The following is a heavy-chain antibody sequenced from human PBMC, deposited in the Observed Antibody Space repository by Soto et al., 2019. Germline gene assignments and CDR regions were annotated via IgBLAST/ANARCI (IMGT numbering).Heavy chain of an antibody. J-gene: IGHJ6*02. CDR2: INPNSGGT. CDR1: GYTFTGYY. V-gene: IGHV1-2*04. Sequence: ASVTVSCKTSGYTFTGYYMHWVRRAPGQGLEWMGWINPNSGGTNYAQKFQGWVTMTRDTSISTAYMELSRLRSDDTAVYYCAREGYYDFWSGYQGYYGMDVWGQGTTVTVSS. D-gene: IGHD3-3*01. CDR3: AREGYYDFWSGYQGYYGMDV.